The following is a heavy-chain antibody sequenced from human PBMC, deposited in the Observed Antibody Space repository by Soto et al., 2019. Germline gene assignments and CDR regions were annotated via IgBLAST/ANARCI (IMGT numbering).Heavy chain of an antibody. CDR3: ARRVGGYFDY. CDR2: IYPSGST. V-gene: IGHV4-4*07. Sequence: SETLSLTCTVSGGSISSQYWSWMRQPAGKGLEWIGRIYPSGSTNYNPSLKSRVSMSVDTSKNQVSLNLSSVTAADTAVYYCARRVGGYFDYWGQGTLVTVPQ. CDR1: GGSISSQY. J-gene: IGHJ4*02. D-gene: IGHD6-13*01.